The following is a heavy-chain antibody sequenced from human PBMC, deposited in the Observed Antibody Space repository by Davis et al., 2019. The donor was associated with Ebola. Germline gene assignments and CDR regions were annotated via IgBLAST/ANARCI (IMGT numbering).Heavy chain of an antibody. CDR2: ISYDGSNK. CDR3: ARPSWGPYYYYGMDV. CDR1: GFTFSSYG. D-gene: IGHD7-27*01. J-gene: IGHJ6*04. Sequence: PGGSLRLSCAASGFTFSSYGMHWVRQAPGKGLEWVAVISYDGSNKYYADSVKGRFTISSDNSKNTLYLQMNSLRAEDTAVYYCARPSWGPYYYYGMDVWGKGTTVTVSS. V-gene: IGHV3-30*03.